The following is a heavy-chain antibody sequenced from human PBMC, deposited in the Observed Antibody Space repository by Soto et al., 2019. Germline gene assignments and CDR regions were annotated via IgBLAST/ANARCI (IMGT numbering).Heavy chain of an antibody. CDR1: GYTFTGHY. CDR2: IGPESGAT. V-gene: IGHV1-2*02. D-gene: IGHD1-26*01. J-gene: IGHJ4*02. CDR3: GRGRSGQIVVFY. Sequence: GASVKVSCKASGYTFTGHYIHWVRQAPEQGPEWMGEIGPESGATRYAQKFQGRVTMTRDTSITTVYMGLNNLSPDDTAVYYCGRGRSGQIVVFYWGQGTPVTVSS.